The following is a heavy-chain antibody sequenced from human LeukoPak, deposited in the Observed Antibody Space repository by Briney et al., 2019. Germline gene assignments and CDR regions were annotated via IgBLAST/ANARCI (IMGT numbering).Heavy chain of an antibody. CDR1: GYTFTSYG. J-gene: IGHJ6*04. CDR2: ISAYNGNT. CDR3: ATQGFCSGGSCYSPYYYYGMDV. D-gene: IGHD2-15*01. Sequence: GASVKVSCKASGYTFTSYGNSWVRQAPGQGLEWMGWISAYNGNTNYAQKLQGRVTMTTDTSTSTAYMELRSLRSDDTAVYYCATQGFCSGGSCYSPYYYYGMDVWGKGTTVTVSS. V-gene: IGHV1-18*04.